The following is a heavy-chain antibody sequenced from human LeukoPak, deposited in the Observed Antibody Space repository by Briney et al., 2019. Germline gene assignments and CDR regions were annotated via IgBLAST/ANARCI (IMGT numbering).Heavy chain of an antibody. D-gene: IGHD2-2*02. CDR3: ARSRYCSSTSCYNRNWFDP. CDR1: GGSFSSYY. V-gene: IGHV4-59*10. J-gene: IGHJ5*02. Sequence: SETLSLTCAVYGGSFSSYYWSWIRQPAGKGLEWIGRIYTSGSTNYNPSLKSRVTMSVDTSKNQFSLKLSSVTAADTAVYYCARSRYCSSTSCYNRNWFDPWGQGTLVTVSS. CDR2: IYTSGST.